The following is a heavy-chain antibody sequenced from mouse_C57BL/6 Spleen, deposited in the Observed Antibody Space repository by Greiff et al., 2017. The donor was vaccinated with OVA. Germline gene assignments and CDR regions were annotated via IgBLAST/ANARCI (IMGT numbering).Heavy chain of an antibody. D-gene: IGHD1-1*01. J-gene: IGHJ1*03. V-gene: IGHV1-26*01. Sequence: EVQLQQSGPELVKPGASVKISCKASGYTFTDYYMNWVKQSHGKSLEWIGDINPNNGGTSYNQKFKGKATLTVDKSSSTAYMELRSLTSEDSAVYDCARRSHYYGSQWYFDVWGTGTTVTVSS. CDR1: GYTFTDYY. CDR3: ARRSHYYGSQWYFDV. CDR2: INPNNGGT.